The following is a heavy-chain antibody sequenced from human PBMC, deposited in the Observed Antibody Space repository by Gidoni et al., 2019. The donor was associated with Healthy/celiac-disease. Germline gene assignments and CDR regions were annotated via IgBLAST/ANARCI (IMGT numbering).Heavy chain of an antibody. D-gene: IGHD3-10*01. V-gene: IGHV5-51*03. CDR2: IYPGDSDT. Sequence: EVQLVQSGAEVKKPGESLKISCKGSGYSFTSYWIGWVRQMPGKGLEWMGIIYPGDSDTRYSPSFQGQVTISADKSISTAYLQWSSLKASDTAMYYCARNPVLLWFGDPIGAFDIWGQGTMVTVSS. J-gene: IGHJ3*02. CDR3: ARNPVLLWFGDPIGAFDI. CDR1: GYSFTSYW.